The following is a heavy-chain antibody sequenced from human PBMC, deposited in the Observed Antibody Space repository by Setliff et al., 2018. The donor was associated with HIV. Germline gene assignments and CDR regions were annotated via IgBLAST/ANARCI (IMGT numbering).Heavy chain of an antibody. CDR3: ARGVNFDY. V-gene: IGHV4-59*01. Sequence: ETLSLTCSVSGGSFSGYYWSWIRQPPGKGLEWIGYIYIYNSGSTNYNPSLTSRVTISADTSRNQFSLNLTSVTAADTAIYYCARGVNFDYWGQGTLVTVSS. D-gene: IGHD3-3*01. J-gene: IGHJ4*02. CDR2: IYIYNSGST. CDR1: GGSFSGYY.